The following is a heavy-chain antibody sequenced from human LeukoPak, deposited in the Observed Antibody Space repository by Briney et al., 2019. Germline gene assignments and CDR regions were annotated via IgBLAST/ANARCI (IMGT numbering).Heavy chain of an antibody. J-gene: IGHJ4*02. CDR3: ARHRGYYGSGSKVDY. CDR2: IYYSGST. Sequence: SETLSLTCTVSGGSISSSNHYWGWIRQPPGKGLEWIGSIYYSGSTYHNPSLKSRVTISVDTSKNQFSLKLSSVAAADTAVCYCARHRGYYGSGSKVDYWGQGTLVTVSS. D-gene: IGHD3-10*01. CDR1: GGSISSSNHY. V-gene: IGHV4-39*01.